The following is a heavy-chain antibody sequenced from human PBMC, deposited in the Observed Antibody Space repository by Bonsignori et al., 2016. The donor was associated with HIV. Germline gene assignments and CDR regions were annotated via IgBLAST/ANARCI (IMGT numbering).Heavy chain of an antibody. J-gene: IGHJ4*02. CDR1: GFTFSSYS. D-gene: IGHD5-18*01. CDR2: ISSSSSYI. Sequence: GESLKISCAASGFTFSSYSMNWVRQAPGKGLEWVSSISSSSSYIYYADSVKGRFTISRDNAKNSLYLQMNSLRAEDTAVYYCARVRGYSYGSFDYWGQGTLVTVSS. V-gene: IGHV3-21*01. CDR3: ARVRGYSYGSFDY.